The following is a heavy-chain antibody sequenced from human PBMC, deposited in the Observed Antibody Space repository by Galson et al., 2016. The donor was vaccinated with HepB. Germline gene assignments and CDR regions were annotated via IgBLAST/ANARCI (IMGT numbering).Heavy chain of an antibody. CDR3: TRVRGATDGYNPYHS. CDR2: CRHRRYSYST. V-gene: IGHV3-72*01. J-gene: IGHJ4*02. Sequence: SLRLSCAASGFTFSDHYMDWVRRAPGKGLEWIGRCRHRRYSYSTEYAASVKGRFSVSRDASKDSLYLQMNSLKSDDTAVYYCTRVRGATDGYNPYHSWGQGTLVTVSS. D-gene: IGHD5-24*01. CDR1: GFTFSDHY.